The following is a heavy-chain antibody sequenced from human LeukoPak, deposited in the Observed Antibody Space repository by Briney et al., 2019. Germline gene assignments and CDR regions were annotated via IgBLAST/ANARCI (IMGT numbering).Heavy chain of an antibody. CDR3: ARGPWVGATDY. CDR2: ISEYNGNT. J-gene: IGHJ4*02. V-gene: IGHV1-18*01. Sequence: GASVTVSCKASGYAFTSYGISWVRQAPGQGLEWMGWISEYNGNTNYAQKFQGRVTMTTDTSTSTAYMELRSLRSDDTAVYYCARGPWVGATDYWGQGTLVTVSS. CDR1: GYAFTSYG. D-gene: IGHD1-26*01.